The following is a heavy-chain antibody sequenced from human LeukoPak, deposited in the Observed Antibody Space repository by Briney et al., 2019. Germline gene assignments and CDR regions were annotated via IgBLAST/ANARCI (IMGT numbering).Heavy chain of an antibody. CDR3: AREVGPVTSHRIDS. CDR2: ICHSGISGNT. J-gene: IGHJ4*02. Sequence: PSETLSLTCTISGDSISSACWSWSRQPPGKGLGWIGSICHSGISGNTYYNPSLKSRVTISLDTPKNQFSLKLSSVTAADTAVYSCAREVGPVTSHRIDSWGQGSLVTVSS. CDR1: GDSISSAC. V-gene: IGHV4-59*05. D-gene: IGHD1-26*01.